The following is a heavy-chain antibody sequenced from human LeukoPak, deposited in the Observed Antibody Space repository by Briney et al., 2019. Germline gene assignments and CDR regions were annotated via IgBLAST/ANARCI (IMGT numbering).Heavy chain of an antibody. Sequence: ASVKVSCKASGGTFSSYAISWVRQAPGQGLEWMGGIIPIFGHRSSRAEYESTSTAYMELSSLRSEDTAVYYCARGGYCSSTSCYLDFDYWGRGTLVTVSS. CDR1: GGTFSSYA. V-gene: IGHV1-69*01. J-gene: IGHJ4*02. CDR2: IIPIFG. CDR3: ARGGYCSSTSCYLDFDY. D-gene: IGHD2-2*01.